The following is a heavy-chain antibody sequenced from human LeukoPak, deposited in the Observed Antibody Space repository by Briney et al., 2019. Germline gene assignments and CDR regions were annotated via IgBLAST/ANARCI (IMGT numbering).Heavy chain of an antibody. CDR3: ATYSEITGSFDY. Sequence: SETLSLTCTVSGGSISSYYWSWIRQPPGKGLEWIGYNFHSVATNYNPSLQSRVFISVDTSKNQVSLDLTSVTAADTAVYYCATYSEITGSFDYWGQGTLVTVSS. CDR1: GGSISSYY. D-gene: IGHD3-22*01. V-gene: IGHV4-59*01. CDR2: NFHSVAT. J-gene: IGHJ4*02.